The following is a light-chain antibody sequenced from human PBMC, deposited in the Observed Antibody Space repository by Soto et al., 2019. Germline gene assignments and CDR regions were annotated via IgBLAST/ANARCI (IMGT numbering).Light chain of an antibody. V-gene: IGLV2-14*01. Sequence: QSVLTQPASVSGSPGQSITISCTGTSSDVGGYNYVSWYQQHPGKAPKLMIYDVNNRPSGVSNRFSGSKSGNTASLTISGLQAEDEADFYCCSYTSGSTYVFGTGTKVTVL. CDR1: SSDVGGYNY. J-gene: IGLJ1*01. CDR2: DVN. CDR3: CSYTSGSTYV.